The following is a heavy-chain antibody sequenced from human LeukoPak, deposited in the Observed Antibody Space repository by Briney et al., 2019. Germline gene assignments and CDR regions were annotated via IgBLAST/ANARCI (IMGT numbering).Heavy chain of an antibody. D-gene: IGHD3-10*01. CDR1: GGSISSTNYY. J-gene: IGHJ4*02. CDR3: LGIRGDLFGL. V-gene: IGHV4-39*01. Sequence: SETLSLTCTVSGGSISSTNYYWGCIRQPTGKGLEWIGSISYTGRTYYNMSLKSRVTIFVDTSRNQLSLNLRSVTAADTSVYYCLGIRGDLFGLWGQGPLVNVSS. CDR2: ISYTGRT.